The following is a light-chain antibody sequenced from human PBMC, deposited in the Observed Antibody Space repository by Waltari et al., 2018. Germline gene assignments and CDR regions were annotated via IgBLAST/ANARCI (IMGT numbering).Light chain of an antibody. CDR2: GAS. J-gene: IGKJ1*01. CDR1: QSVTSNY. CDR3: QQYGSSPWT. Sequence: DIVLTQSPGTLSLSPGETATLSCRASQSVTSNYLAWYQQKPGQAPRLLISGASSRATGIPDRFSGSGSGTDFTLIISRLETEDFAVYHCQQYGSSPWTFGQGTKVEIK. V-gene: IGKV3-20*01.